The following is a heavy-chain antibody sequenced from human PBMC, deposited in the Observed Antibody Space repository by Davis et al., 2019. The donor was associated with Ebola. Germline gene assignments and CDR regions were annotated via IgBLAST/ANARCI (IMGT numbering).Heavy chain of an antibody. CDR3: ARSASASFDI. CDR2: ISSSSSYI. Sequence: GESLKISCAASGFTFSSYSMNWVRQAPGKGLEWVSSISSSSSYIYYADSAKGRFTISRDNAKNSLYLQMNSLRAEDTAVYYCARSASASFDIWGTGTMVTVSS. D-gene: IGHD2-2*01. V-gene: IGHV3-21*01. J-gene: IGHJ3*02. CDR1: GFTFSSYS.